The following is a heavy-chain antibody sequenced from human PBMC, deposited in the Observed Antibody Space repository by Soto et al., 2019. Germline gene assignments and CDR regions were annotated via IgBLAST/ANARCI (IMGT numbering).Heavy chain of an antibody. Sequence: GASVKVSCKASGYTFTSYGISWLRQAPGQGLEWMGGISAYNGNTNYAQKLQGRVTMTTDTSTSTAYMELRSLRSDDTAVYYCARVDRYYYDSSPIDYWGQGTLVTVSS. V-gene: IGHV1-18*04. CDR3: ARVDRYYYDSSPIDY. J-gene: IGHJ4*02. D-gene: IGHD3-22*01. CDR2: ISAYNGNT. CDR1: GYTFTSYG.